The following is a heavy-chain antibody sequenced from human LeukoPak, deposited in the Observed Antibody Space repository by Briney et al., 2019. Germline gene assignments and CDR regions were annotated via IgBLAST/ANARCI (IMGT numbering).Heavy chain of an antibody. CDR1: GFTFDDYG. D-gene: IGHD3-10*01. V-gene: IGHV3-20*04. J-gene: IGHJ6*03. Sequence: GGSLRLSCGVSGFTFDDYGMNWVRQAPGKGLEWVSGINWNGGSTGYADSVKGRFTISRDNAKNSLYLQMNSLRAEDTAVYYCAREGYYGSGLYYYYYMDVWGKGTTVTVSS. CDR2: INWNGGST. CDR3: AREGYYGSGLYYYYYMDV.